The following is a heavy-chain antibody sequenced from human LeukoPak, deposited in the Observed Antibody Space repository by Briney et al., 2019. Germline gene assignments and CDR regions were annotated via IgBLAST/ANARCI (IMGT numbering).Heavy chain of an antibody. V-gene: IGHV3-23*01. Sequence: AGGSLRLSCAASGFTFSSYAMSWVRQAPGKGLEWVSAISGSGGSTYYADSVKGRFTISSDNSKNTLYLQMNSLRAEDTAVYYCAKILEDYYYYYGMDVWGQGTTVTVSS. CDR2: ISGSGGST. J-gene: IGHJ6*02. CDR1: GFTFSSYA. CDR3: AKILEDYYYYYGMDV. D-gene: IGHD4/OR15-4a*01.